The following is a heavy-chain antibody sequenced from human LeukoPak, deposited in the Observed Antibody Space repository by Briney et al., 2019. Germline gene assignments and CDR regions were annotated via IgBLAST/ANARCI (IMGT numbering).Heavy chain of an antibody. CDR2: INPSDGTT. V-gene: IGHV1-46*01. Sequence: RASVKVSCKASGYTFTGYYIHWVRQAPGQGLEWMGIINPSDGTTSYAQKFQGRVTMTRDTSTSTVYMEVRSLRSEDTAVYYCARAPANKYDSRLPEDCWGQGTLVTVSS. CDR3: ARAPANKYDSRLPEDC. CDR1: GYTFTGYY. J-gene: IGHJ4*02. D-gene: IGHD3-22*01.